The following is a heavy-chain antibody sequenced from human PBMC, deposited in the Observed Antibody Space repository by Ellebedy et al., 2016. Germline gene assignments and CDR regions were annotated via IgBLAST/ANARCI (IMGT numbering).Heavy chain of an antibody. D-gene: IGHD6-19*01. J-gene: IGHJ6*02. Sequence: GGSLRPSXPASGFTLSDHSIHWARQTPGRGLEWVSSISTIGSQLNYPDALKGRFTISRDSAKNSVYLQMDSLTVEDTGIYYCARASYNTAWGDVWGQGTTVTVSS. CDR1: GFTLSDHS. CDR2: ISTIGSQL. V-gene: IGHV3-21*01. CDR3: ARASYNTAWGDV.